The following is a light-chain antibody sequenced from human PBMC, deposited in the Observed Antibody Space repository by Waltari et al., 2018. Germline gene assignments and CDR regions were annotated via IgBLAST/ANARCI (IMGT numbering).Light chain of an antibody. Sequence: NLMLPQPHSVSEFPRDTVTIYCTRSRGSLASNSVQWYQQRPGRSPTIVIYEDDQRPSGVPDRFSGSIDTSSNSASLTISGLKTEDEADYYCQSYDSPNHWVFGGGTKLTVL. CDR2: EDD. CDR1: RGSLASNS. V-gene: IGLV6-57*01. J-gene: IGLJ3*02. CDR3: QSYDSPNHWV.